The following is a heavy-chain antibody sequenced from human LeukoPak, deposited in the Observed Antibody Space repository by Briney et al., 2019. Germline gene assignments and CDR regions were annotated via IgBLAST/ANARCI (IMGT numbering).Heavy chain of an antibody. Sequence: PSETLSLTCTVSGGSISSYYWSWIRQPAGKGLEWIGRIYTSGSTNYNPSPKSRVTMSVDTSKNQFSLKLSSVTAADTAVYYCARDASGDCSGGSCYGPYYMDVWGKGTTVTVSS. CDR3: ARDASGDCSGGSCYGPYYMDV. D-gene: IGHD2-15*01. CDR2: IYTSGST. V-gene: IGHV4-4*07. CDR1: GGSISSYY. J-gene: IGHJ6*03.